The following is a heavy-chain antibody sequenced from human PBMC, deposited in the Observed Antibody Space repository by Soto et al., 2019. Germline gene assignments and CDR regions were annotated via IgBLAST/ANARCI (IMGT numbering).Heavy chain of an antibody. CDR3: ARHRGAYYDFWSGYYSANTGAAFDI. D-gene: IGHD3-3*01. CDR2: IYYSGST. V-gene: IGHV4-39*01. Sequence: PSETLSLTCTVSGGSISSSSYYWGWIRQPPGKGLEWIGSIYYSGSTYYNPSLKSRVTISVDTSKNQFSLKLSSVTAADTAVYYCARHRGAYYDFWSGYYSANTGAAFDIWGQGTMVTVSS. J-gene: IGHJ3*02. CDR1: GGSISSSSYY.